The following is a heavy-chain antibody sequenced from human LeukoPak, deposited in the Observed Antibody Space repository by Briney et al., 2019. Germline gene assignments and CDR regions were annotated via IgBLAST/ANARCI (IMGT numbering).Heavy chain of an antibody. CDR1: GGSISSYY. V-gene: IGHV4-59*08. D-gene: IGHD3-22*01. CDR2: IYYSGST. Sequence: SETLSLTCTVSGGSISSYYWSWIRQPPGKGLEWIGYIYYSGSTNYNPSLKSRVTISVDTSKNQYSLKLSSVTAADTAVYYCASCSGYYYYFDYWGQGTLVTVSS. J-gene: IGHJ4*02. CDR3: ASCSGYYYYFDY.